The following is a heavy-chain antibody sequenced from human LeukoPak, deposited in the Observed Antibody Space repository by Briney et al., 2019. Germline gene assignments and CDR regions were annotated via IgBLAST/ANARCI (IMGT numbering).Heavy chain of an antibody. CDR1: GGSISSYY. Sequence: SETLSLTCTVSGGSISSYYWSWIRQPAGKGLEWIGRIDTSGNTNYKPSLKSRVTMSVDTSKNQFSLKLSSVTAADTAVYYCARDYYKEAFDIWGQGTMVTVSS. CDR3: ARDYYKEAFDI. D-gene: IGHD3-22*01. J-gene: IGHJ3*02. V-gene: IGHV4-4*07. CDR2: IDTSGNT.